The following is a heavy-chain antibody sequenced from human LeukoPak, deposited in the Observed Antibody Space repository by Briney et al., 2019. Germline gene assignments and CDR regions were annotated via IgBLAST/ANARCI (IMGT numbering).Heavy chain of an antibody. CDR3: ARDFFDGHGYTFYYYGMDV. CDR1: GYTFTNYD. Sequence: ASVKVSCKASGYTFTNYDVNWVRQATGQGLEWMGWMNPTSGKAGFAQRFQGRVSMTSNISISTAYMELSSLRSEDTAVYYCARDFFDGHGYTFYYYGMDVWGQGPTVTVSS. CDR2: MNPTSGKA. D-gene: IGHD3-22*01. J-gene: IGHJ6*02. V-gene: IGHV1-8*01.